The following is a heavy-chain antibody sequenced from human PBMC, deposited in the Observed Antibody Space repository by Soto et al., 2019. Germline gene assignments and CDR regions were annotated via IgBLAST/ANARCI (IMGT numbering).Heavy chain of an antibody. J-gene: IGHJ5*02. CDR2: INHSGST. V-gene: IGHV4-34*01. CDR1: GGSVSGYY. D-gene: IGHD2-21*01. CDR3: ARAGEHIVVAEKPCFDP. Sequence: QVQLQQWGAGLLKPSETLSLTCAVYGGSVSGYYWSWIRQPPGQGLAWSGEINHSGSTNYNPSLTSRAHLSVDTSKDQFSLKLSSVTAADTAVYYCARAGEHIVVAEKPCFDPWGQGTLVTVSS.